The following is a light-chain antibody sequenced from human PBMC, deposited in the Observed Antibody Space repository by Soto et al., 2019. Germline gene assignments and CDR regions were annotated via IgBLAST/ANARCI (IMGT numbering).Light chain of an antibody. Sequence: QSALTQPPSASGTPGQRVFISCSGSSSNIGGTNYAYWYQQLPGAAPKLLMHSNNLRPSGVPERISGSKSGTSASLAISGLRSEAEAVYYCASWDDRLGAVIFGGGTKLTVL. CDR3: ASWDDRLGAVI. CDR1: SSNIGGTNY. CDR2: SNN. J-gene: IGLJ2*01. V-gene: IGLV1-47*02.